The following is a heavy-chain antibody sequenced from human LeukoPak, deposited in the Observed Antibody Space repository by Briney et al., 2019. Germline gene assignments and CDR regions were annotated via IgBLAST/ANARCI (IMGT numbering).Heavy chain of an antibody. Sequence: GGSLRLSGAASGFTFSSYSMNWVRQAPGKGLEWVSSISSSSSYIYYADSVKGRFTISRDNAKNSLYLQMNSLRAEDTAVYYCARVTILAAFDIWGQGTMVTVSS. V-gene: IGHV3-21*01. CDR2: ISSSSSYI. J-gene: IGHJ3*02. D-gene: IGHD4-11*01. CDR3: ARVTILAAFDI. CDR1: GFTFSSYS.